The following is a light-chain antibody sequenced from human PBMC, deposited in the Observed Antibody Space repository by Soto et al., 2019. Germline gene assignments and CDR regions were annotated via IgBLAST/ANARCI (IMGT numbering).Light chain of an antibody. J-gene: IGKJ1*01. CDR2: AAS. V-gene: IGKV1-9*01. Sequence: IQLTQSPSSLSASVGDGVTITCRASQGISSYLAWYQQKPGKAPNLLIFAASTLQSGVPSRFSGSGSGTDFTLTISSLQPEDFATYYCQQLNSYPQTFGQGTKVDIK. CDR1: QGISSY. CDR3: QQLNSYPQT.